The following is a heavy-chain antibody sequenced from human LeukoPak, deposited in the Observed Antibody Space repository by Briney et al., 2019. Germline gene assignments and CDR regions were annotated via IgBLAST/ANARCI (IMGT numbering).Heavy chain of an antibody. CDR2: IYTSGCT. CDR3: ARESKYYDILTGYYYYYYYMDV. D-gene: IGHD3-9*01. Sequence: SETLSLTCTASGGSISSYYWSWIRQPAGKGLEWIERIYTSGCTNYNPSLKSRVTMSVDTSKNQFSLKLSSVTAADTAVYYCARESKYYDILTGYYYYYYYMDVWGKGTTVTISS. V-gene: IGHV4-4*07. CDR1: GGSISSYY. J-gene: IGHJ6*03.